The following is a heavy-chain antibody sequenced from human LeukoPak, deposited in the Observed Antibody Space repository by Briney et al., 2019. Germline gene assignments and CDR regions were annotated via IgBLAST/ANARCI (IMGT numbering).Heavy chain of an antibody. CDR3: ATLSITIFGVVPPDAFDI. D-gene: IGHD3-3*01. CDR2: INPNSGGT. V-gene: IGHV1-2*06. J-gene: IGHJ3*02. Sequence: GASVKVSCKASGYTFTGYYMHWVRQAPGQGLEWMGRINPNSGGTNYAQKFQGRVTMTRDTSISTAYMELSRLRSDDTAVYYCATLSITIFGVVPPDAFDIWGQGTMVTVSS. CDR1: GYTFTGYY.